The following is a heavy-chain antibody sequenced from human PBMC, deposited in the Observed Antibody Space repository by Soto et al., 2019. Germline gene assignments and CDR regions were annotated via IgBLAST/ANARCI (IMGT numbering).Heavy chain of an antibody. J-gene: IGHJ4*02. V-gene: IGHV3-23*01. CDR2: ISGSGGST. Sequence: EVQLLESGGGLVQPGGSLRLSCAASGFTFSSYAMSWVRQASGKGLEWVSAISGSGGSTYYADSVKGRFTISRDNSKNTLYLQMNSLRAEDTAVYYCVRVGAGYYFDYWGQGTLVTVSS. CDR1: GFTFSSYA. D-gene: IGHD3-3*01. CDR3: VRVGAGYYFDY.